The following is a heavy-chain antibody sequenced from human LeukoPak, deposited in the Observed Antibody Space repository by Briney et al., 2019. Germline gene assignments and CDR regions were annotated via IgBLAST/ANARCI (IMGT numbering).Heavy chain of an antibody. D-gene: IGHD3-22*01. J-gene: IGHJ6*03. Sequence: TGGSLRLSCAASGFTSSSYWMHWVRQAPRKGLVWVSRINSDGSSTSYADSVKGRFTISRDNAKNTLYLQMNSLRAEDTAVYYCARGADDCSGYYYYYYYYMDVWGKGTTVTISS. CDR1: GFTSSSYW. CDR2: INSDGSST. V-gene: IGHV3-74*01. CDR3: ARGADDCSGYYYYYYYYMDV.